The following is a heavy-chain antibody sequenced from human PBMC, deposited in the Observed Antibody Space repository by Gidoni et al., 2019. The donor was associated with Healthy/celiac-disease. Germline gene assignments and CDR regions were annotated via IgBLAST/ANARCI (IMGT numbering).Heavy chain of an antibody. CDR2: IWYDGSNK. CDR3: ARADYGDYSGAFDI. D-gene: IGHD4-17*01. CDR1: GFTFSSYG. J-gene: IGHJ3*02. V-gene: IGHV3-33*01. Sequence: QVQLVESGGGVVQPGRSLRLSCAASGFTFSSYGMHWVRQAPGKGLEWVAVIWYDGSNKYYADSVKGRFTISRDNSKNTLYLQMNSLRAEDTAVYYCARADYGDYSGAFDIWGQGTMVTVSS.